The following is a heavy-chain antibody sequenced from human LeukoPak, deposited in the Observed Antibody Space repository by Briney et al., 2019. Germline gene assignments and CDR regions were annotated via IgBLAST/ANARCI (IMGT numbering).Heavy chain of an antibody. J-gene: IGHJ4*02. Sequence: PRGSLRLSCSASGFTFSSYAMPWVRQSPGQRLEYVSAISSNGGSTYYADSVKGRFTISRDNSNNTLYLQMSSLRAEDTAVYYCVKDQGEEVDIILDYWGQGTLVTVSS. V-gene: IGHV3-64D*06. CDR1: GFTFSSYA. CDR2: ISSNGGST. CDR3: VKDQGEEVDIILDY. D-gene: IGHD3-3*01.